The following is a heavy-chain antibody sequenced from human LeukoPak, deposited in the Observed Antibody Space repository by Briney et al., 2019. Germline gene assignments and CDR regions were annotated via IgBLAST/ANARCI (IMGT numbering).Heavy chain of an antibody. CDR3: ARDYCSSTSCLFDY. D-gene: IGHD2-2*01. V-gene: IGHV1-2*06. CDR2: INPNSGDT. CDR1: GYTFTAYY. Sequence: ASVKVSCTASGYTFTAYYMHWVRQAPGQGLEWMGRINPNSGDTNYAQKFQGRVTMTRDTSISTAYMELSRLRSDDTAVYYCARDYCSSTSCLFDYWGQGTLVSVSS. J-gene: IGHJ4*02.